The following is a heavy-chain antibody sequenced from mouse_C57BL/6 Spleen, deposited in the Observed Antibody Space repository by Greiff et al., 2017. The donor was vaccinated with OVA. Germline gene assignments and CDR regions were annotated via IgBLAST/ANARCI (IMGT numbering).Heavy chain of an antibody. J-gene: IGHJ2*01. CDR2: INPSSGYT. Sequence: VQLQQSGAELARPGALVKMSCKASGYTFTSYTMHWVKQRPGQGLEWIGYINPSSGYTKYNQKFKDKATLTADKSSSTAYMQLSSLTSEDSAVYYCARLGGNYFDYWGQGTTLTVSS. V-gene: IGHV1-4*01. D-gene: IGHD2-14*01. CDR3: ARLGGNYFDY. CDR1: GYTFTSYT.